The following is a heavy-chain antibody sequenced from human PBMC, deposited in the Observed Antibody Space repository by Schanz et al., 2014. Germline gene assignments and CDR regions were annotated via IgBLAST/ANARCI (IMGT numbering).Heavy chain of an antibody. V-gene: IGHV1-8*02. CDR2: MNPNSGDT. Sequence: VQLVQSGAEVKKPGSSMKVSCKASGGTFNSYTINWVRQAPGQGLEWMGWMNPNSGDTGYPRKFQDRVTMTRNTSISTAYMELNSLTSEDTAVYYCARVSMEFERGKSYYYYMDVWGRGTTVTVSS. CDR3: ARVSMEFERGKSYYYYMDV. CDR1: GGTFNSYT. D-gene: IGHD3-10*01. J-gene: IGHJ6*03.